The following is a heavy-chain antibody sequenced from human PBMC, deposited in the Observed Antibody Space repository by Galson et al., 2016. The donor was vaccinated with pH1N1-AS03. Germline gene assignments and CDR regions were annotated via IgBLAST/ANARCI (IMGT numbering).Heavy chain of an antibody. CDR2: IKQDGSEK. V-gene: IGHV3-7*03. CDR3: KGAAVPYYYYGMDD. J-gene: IGHJ6*02. Sequence: SLRLSCAASGFIFSNYWMSWVRQAPGKGLEWVATIKQDGSEKYYVDSVKGRFTISRDNAKDSLYMQMNTLRAEDTAVYYCKGAAVPYYYYGMDDWGHGTTVIVSS. CDR1: GFIFSNYW. D-gene: IGHD6-13*01.